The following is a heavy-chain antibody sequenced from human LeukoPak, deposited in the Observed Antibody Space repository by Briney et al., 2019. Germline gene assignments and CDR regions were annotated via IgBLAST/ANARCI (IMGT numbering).Heavy chain of an antibody. CDR3: ARRHSSGWPTIDY. V-gene: IGHV3-9*01. CDR1: GVTFDDYA. Sequence: GRSLRLSCAASGVTFDDYARHWVRQAPGKGLEWVSAINWNSGNIGYADSVKGRFTISRDNAKNSLYLQMNSLRAEDTAVYYCARRHSSGWPTIDYWGQGTLVTVSS. CDR2: INWNSGNI. D-gene: IGHD6-19*01. J-gene: IGHJ4*02.